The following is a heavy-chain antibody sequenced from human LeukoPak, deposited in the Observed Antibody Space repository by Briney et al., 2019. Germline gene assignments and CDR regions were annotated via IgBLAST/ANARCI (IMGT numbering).Heavy chain of an antibody. Sequence: SETLSLTCTVSGGSISSYYWSWIRQPPGKGLEWIGYIYYSGSTNYNPSLKSRVTMSVDTSKNQFSLRLSSVTAADTAVYYCAILRAFNTFDYWGPGALVTVSS. CDR1: GGSISSYY. CDR2: IYYSGST. D-gene: IGHD2/OR15-2a*01. J-gene: IGHJ4*02. V-gene: IGHV4-59*12. CDR3: AILRAFNTFDY.